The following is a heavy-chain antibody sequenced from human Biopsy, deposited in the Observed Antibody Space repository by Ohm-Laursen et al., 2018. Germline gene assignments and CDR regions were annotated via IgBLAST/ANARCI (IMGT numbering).Heavy chain of an antibody. D-gene: IGHD2-15*01. CDR1: GKALSVDQ. Sequence: TLSLTCAVFGKALSVDQWSWIRRPPGKGLERIGQINQAGTTNYNPSLKSRVSISADASKYEFSLRLTSVTAADTAVYLCGNEVHGRDYWGLGAQVTVSS. CDR3: GNEVHGRDY. J-gene: IGHJ4*02. CDR2: INQAGTT. V-gene: IGHV4-34*01.